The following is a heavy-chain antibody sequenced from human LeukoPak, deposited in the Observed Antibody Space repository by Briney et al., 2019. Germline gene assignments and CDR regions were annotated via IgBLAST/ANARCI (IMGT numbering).Heavy chain of an antibody. V-gene: IGHV4-38-2*02. J-gene: IGHJ4*02. Sequence: SETLSLTCTVSGGSISSGYYWGWIRQPPGKGLEWIGSIYHSGSTYYNPSLKSRVTISVDTSKNQFSLKLSSVTAADTAVYYCARVSIAVAVDYWGQGTLVTVSS. CDR1: GGSISSGYY. CDR2: IYHSGST. CDR3: ARVSIAVAVDY. D-gene: IGHD6-19*01.